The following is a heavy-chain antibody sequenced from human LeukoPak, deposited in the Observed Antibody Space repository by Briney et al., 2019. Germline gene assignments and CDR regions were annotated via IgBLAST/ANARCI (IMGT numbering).Heavy chain of an antibody. V-gene: IGHV3-7*01. Sequence: GGSLRLSCAASGFTFSRNWMTWVRQAPGQGLEWVANIKEDGSENNYVDSAMGRFIISRDIAKNSLYLQMNSLIAEDTAVYYCANAARWEQAYWGQGTLVTVSS. J-gene: IGHJ4*02. CDR1: GFTFSRNW. CDR3: ANAARWEQAY. CDR2: IKEDGSEN. D-gene: IGHD1-26*01.